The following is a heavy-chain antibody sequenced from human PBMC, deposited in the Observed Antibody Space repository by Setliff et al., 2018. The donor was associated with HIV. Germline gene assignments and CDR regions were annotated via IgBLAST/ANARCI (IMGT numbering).Heavy chain of an antibody. CDR2: VDPNTGNA. Sequence: ASVKVSCKASGYTFTSYDISWVRQAPGQGLEWMGWVDPNTGNAGYEQKFQGRVTMTRDTSISTAYMELSSLTSEDTAVYYCARMEYDVRGRAPNWFDPWGPGTLVTVSS. CDR3: ARMEYDVRGRAPNWFDP. V-gene: IGHV1-8*02. D-gene: IGHD2-8*01. J-gene: IGHJ5*02. CDR1: GYTFTSYD.